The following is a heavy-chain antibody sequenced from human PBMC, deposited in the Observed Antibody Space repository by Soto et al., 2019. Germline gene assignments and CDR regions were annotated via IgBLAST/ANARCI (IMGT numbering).Heavy chain of an antibody. CDR3: AIRYAVAGHSDY. V-gene: IGHV3-53*02. D-gene: IGHD6-19*01. CDR1: GFTVSSNY. CDR2: IYSGGST. Sequence: EVQLVETGGGLIQPGGSLRLSCAASGFTVSSNYMSWVRQAPGKGLEWVSVIYSGGSTYYADSVKGRFTISRDNSKNTLYLQLNSLRAEDTALYYYAIRYAVAGHSDYWGQGTLVTFSS. J-gene: IGHJ4*02.